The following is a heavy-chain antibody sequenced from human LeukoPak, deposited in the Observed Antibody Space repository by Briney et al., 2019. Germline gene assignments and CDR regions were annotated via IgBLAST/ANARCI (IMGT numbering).Heavy chain of an antibody. V-gene: IGHV3-74*01. J-gene: IGHJ4*02. CDR3: VRDMGYYDKV. D-gene: IGHD3-22*01. CDR1: GFTFSTSW. Sequence: PGGSLRLSCATSGFTFSTSWMHWVRQAPGKGLVWVSRINTDGNTRDYADSVKVRFTISRDNAKNTLYLQMNSLRAEDTAIYYCVRDMGYYDKVWGQGTLVTVSS. CDR2: INTDGNTR.